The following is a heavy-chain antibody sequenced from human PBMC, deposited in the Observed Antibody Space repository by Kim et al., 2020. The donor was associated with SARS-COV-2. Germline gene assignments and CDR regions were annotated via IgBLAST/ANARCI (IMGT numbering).Heavy chain of an antibody. CDR1: GFTFSDHY. Sequence: GGSLRLSCAASGFTFSDHYMDWVRQAPGKGLEWVGRTRNKANSYTTQYAASVKGRFTISRDDSKNSLYLQMNSLKTEDTAVYYCARVVGRDGYSFDYWGQGTLVTVSS. V-gene: IGHV3-72*01. J-gene: IGHJ4*02. D-gene: IGHD5-12*01. CDR2: TRNKANSYTT. CDR3: ARVVGRDGYSFDY.